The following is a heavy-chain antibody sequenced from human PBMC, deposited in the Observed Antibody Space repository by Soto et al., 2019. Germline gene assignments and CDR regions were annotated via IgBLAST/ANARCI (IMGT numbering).Heavy chain of an antibody. J-gene: IGHJ3*02. V-gene: IGHV3-73*01. Sequence: PGGSLRLSCAASGFTFSGSAMHWVRQASGKGLEWVGRIRSKANSYATAYAASVKGRFTISRDDSKNTAYLQMNSLKTEDTAVYYCTRGTAYAFDIWGQGTMVTVSS. CDR3: TRGTAYAFDI. CDR2: IRSKANSYAT. D-gene: IGHD6-25*01. CDR1: GFTFSGSA.